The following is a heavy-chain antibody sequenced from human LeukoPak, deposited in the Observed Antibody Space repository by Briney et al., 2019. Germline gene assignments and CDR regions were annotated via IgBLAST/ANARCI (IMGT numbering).Heavy chain of an antibody. CDR1: GFTFSSYA. Sequence: TGGSLRLSCAASGFTFSSYAMSWVRQAPGKGLEWVSAISGSGGSTYYADSVKGRFTISRDNSKNTLYLQMNSLRAEDTAVYYCAKPGHPDYYDSSGGDYFDYWGQGTLVTVSS. CDR2: ISGSGGST. CDR3: AKPGHPDYYDSSGGDYFDY. V-gene: IGHV3-23*01. J-gene: IGHJ4*02. D-gene: IGHD3-22*01.